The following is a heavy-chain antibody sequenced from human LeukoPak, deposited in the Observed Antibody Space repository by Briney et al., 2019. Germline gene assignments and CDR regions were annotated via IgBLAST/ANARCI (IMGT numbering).Heavy chain of an antibody. CDR3: GRVGGRSKAAKGDAFDI. J-gene: IGHJ3*02. Sequence: GGSLRLPCAASGFTFSSYAMSWVRQAPGKGLEWVSAISGSGGSTYYADSVKGRFTISRDNAQNSMYLQMNSLRAEDTAVYYCGRVGGRSKAAKGDAFDIWGQGTMVTVSS. CDR2: ISGSGGST. D-gene: IGHD6-6*01. CDR1: GFTFSSYA. V-gene: IGHV3-23*01.